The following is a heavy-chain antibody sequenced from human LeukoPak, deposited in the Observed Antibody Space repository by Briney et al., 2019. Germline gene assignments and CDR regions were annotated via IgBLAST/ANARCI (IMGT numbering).Heavy chain of an antibody. CDR2: IYYSGST. D-gene: IGHD3-16*01. CDR3: AGVSYGDDAFDI. V-gene: IGHV4-59*01. J-gene: IGHJ3*02. CDR1: GGSISSYY. Sequence: PSETLSLTCTVSGGSISSYYWSWIRQPPGKGLEWIGYIYYSGSTNYNPSLKSRVTISVDTSKNQFSLKLSSVTAADTAVYYCAGVSYGDDAFDIWGQGTMVTVSS.